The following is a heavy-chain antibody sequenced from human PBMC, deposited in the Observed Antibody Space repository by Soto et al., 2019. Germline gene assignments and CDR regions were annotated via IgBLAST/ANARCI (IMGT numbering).Heavy chain of an antibody. J-gene: IGHJ5*02. CDR3: ARGQVVNFDNWFAP. D-gene: IGHD3-22*01. CDR2: INPYSGHT. Sequence: QIQLVQSGAEVKKPGTSVKVSCKASGYTFTSYGICWVRQAPGLGLEWMGWINPYSGHTNYAQNFQDRATLTTDTSTTTAYMALKSLRSDDTAVYFCARGQVVNFDNWFAPWGQGTLVTVSS. CDR1: GYTFTSYG. V-gene: IGHV1-18*04.